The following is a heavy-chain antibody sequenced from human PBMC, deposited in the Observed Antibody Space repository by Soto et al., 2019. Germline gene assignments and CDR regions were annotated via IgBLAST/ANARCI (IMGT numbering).Heavy chain of an antibody. CDR2: IYYSGST. J-gene: IGHJ4*02. CDR1: GGSISSYY. Sequence: QVQLQESGPGLVKPSETLSLTCTVSGGSISSYYWSWIRQPPGKGLEWIGYIYYSGSTNYNPSLKSRVTISVDTSKNQFSLKLSSVTAADTAVYYCASGYSSSWYAYWGQGTLVTVSS. V-gene: IGHV4-59*08. D-gene: IGHD6-13*01. CDR3: ASGYSSSWYAY.